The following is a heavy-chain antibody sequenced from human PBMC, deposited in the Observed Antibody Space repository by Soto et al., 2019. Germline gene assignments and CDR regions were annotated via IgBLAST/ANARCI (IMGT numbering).Heavy chain of an antibody. CDR2: IRSKANSYAT. Sequence: GGALKISCAPPGFTFSGSSMPLGRPASGKGLEWVGRIRSKANSYATAYAASVKGRFTISGDDSKNTAYLQMNSLKTEDTAVYYCTRPGDSSGSFDYWGQGTLVTVSS. D-gene: IGHD3-22*01. CDR1: GFTFSGSS. CDR3: TRPGDSSGSFDY. V-gene: IGHV3-73*01. J-gene: IGHJ4*02.